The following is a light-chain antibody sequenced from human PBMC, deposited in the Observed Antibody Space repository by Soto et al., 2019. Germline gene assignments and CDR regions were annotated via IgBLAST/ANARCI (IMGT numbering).Light chain of an antibody. CDR2: GAA. V-gene: IGKV3-15*01. CDR1: QSVGTN. Sequence: EIVMTQSPVILSVSPGERATISCRASQSVGTNLAWYQQKPGQAPRLLISGAATRATGIPARFSGRGSGTEFTLTVSSLQSEDFAVYYCQQYNNWPRTFGQGTKVEIK. CDR3: QQYNNWPRT. J-gene: IGKJ1*01.